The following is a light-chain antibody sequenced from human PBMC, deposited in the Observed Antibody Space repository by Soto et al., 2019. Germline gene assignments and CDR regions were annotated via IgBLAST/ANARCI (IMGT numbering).Light chain of an antibody. CDR1: QSISNH. J-gene: IGKJ2*01. CDR3: QQYNFYSNT. Sequence: DIQLTQSPSSLSASVGDRVIITGRASQSISNHLDWYQQKSGKAPKLLIYDASSLQSGVPSRFTGSGSGTEFTLTISSLQPDDFATYYCQQYNFYSNTFGQGTKVDIK. V-gene: IGKV1-5*01. CDR2: DAS.